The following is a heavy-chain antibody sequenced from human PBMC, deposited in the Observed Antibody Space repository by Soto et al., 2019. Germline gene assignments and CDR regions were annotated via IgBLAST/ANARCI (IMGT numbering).Heavy chain of an antibody. Sequence: SETLSLTCTVSGGSISSYYWSWIRQPPGKGLEWIGYIYYSGSTNYNPSLKSRVTISVDTSKNQFSLKLSSVTAADTAVYYCATSSSGSYYGYYYYGMDVWGQGTTVTVSS. J-gene: IGHJ6*02. CDR2: IYYSGST. CDR1: GGSISSYY. CDR3: ATSSSGSYYGYYYYGMDV. V-gene: IGHV4-59*01. D-gene: IGHD1-26*01.